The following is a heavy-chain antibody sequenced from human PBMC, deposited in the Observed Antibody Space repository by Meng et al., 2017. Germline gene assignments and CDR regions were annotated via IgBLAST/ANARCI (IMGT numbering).Heavy chain of an antibody. D-gene: IGHD6-13*01. CDR2: IYWNDDK. CDR3: AHIPYSSSWYEYFQH. J-gene: IGHJ1*01. Sequence: QIPLKESGPTLVTPTQTLTLTCTFSGFSLSTSGVGVGWIRQPPGKALEWLALIYWNDDKRYSPSLKSRLTITKDTSKNQVVLTMTNMDPVDTATYYCAHIPYSSSWYEYFQHWGQGTLVTVSS. CDR1: GFSLSTSGVG. V-gene: IGHV2-5*01.